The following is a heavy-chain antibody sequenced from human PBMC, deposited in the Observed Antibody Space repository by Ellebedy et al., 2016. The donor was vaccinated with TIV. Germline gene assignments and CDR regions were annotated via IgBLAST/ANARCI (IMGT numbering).Heavy chain of an antibody. D-gene: IGHD2-8*01. CDR2: IVNSGRET. V-gene: IGHV3-21*06. CDR3: TRDGSEWSRDD. CDR1: GFTFSIAG. Sequence: GGSLRLXCAASGFTFSIAGMTWVRQAPGKGLEWVATIVNSGRETYYADPLKGRFTISRDNAMNSLYLQMDSLTVEDTAVYYCTRDGSEWSRDDWGQGTLVTASS. J-gene: IGHJ4*02.